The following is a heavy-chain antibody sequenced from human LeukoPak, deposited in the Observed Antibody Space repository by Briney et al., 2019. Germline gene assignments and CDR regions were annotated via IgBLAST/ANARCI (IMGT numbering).Heavy chain of an antibody. J-gene: IGHJ4*02. V-gene: IGHV4-34*01. CDR3: ARARAHLKYYYDSSGYYYFDY. D-gene: IGHD3-22*01. CDR1: GGSFSGYY. Sequence: SETLSLTCAVYGGSFSGYYWSWIRQPPGKGLEWIGEISHSGSTNYNPSLKSRVTISVDTSKNQFSLKLNSVTAADTAVYYCARARAHLKYYYDSSGYYYFDYWGQGTLVTVSS. CDR2: ISHSGST.